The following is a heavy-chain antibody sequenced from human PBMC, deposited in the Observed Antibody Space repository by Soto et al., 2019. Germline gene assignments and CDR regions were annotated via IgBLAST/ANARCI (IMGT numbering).Heavy chain of an antibody. V-gene: IGHV4-59*01. Sequence: PLETLSLTCTVSGGSISSYYWSWIRQPPGKGLEWIAYIYYSGSTKYNPSLKSRVTISLDTSKNQFSLKLNSVTAADTAVYYCARGGSTGGFDYWGQGNMVTVSS. D-gene: IGHD2-8*02. J-gene: IGHJ4*02. CDR1: GGSISSYY. CDR3: ARGGSTGGFDY. CDR2: IYYSGST.